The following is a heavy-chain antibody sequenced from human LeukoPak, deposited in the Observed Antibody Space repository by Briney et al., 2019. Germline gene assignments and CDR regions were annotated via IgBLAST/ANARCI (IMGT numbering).Heavy chain of an antibody. Sequence: GASVKVSCKASGGSFSSYAMSWVRQAPGQGLEWMGGIIPIFGTANYAQKFQGRVTITADESTSTAYMELSSLRSEDTAVYYCARGCSSTSCYAFYGMDVWGKGTTVTVSS. D-gene: IGHD2-2*01. J-gene: IGHJ6*04. V-gene: IGHV1-69*01. CDR1: GGSFSSYA. CDR2: IIPIFGTA. CDR3: ARGCSSTSCYAFYGMDV.